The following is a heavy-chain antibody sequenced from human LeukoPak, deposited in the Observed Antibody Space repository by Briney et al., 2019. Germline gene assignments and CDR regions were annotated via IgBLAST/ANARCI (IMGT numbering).Heavy chain of an antibody. D-gene: IGHD5-12*01. CDR1: EFTFSSYE. Sequence: GGSLRLSXAASEFTFSSYEMNWVRQAPGKGLEWVSYISSSGSTIYYADSVKGRFTISRDNPKNSLYLQMNSLRAEDTAVYYCARDGSSGYDPDAFDIWGQGTMVTVSS. V-gene: IGHV3-48*03. CDR3: ARDGSSGYDPDAFDI. CDR2: ISSSGSTI. J-gene: IGHJ3*02.